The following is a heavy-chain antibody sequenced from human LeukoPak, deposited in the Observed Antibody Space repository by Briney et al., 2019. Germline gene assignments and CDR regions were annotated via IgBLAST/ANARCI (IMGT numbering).Heavy chain of an antibody. CDR2: INPNSGGT. CDR1: GYTFTGYY. D-gene: IGHD3-9*01. V-gene: IGHV1-2*02. Sequence: ASAKVSCKASGYTFTGYYMHWVRQAPGQGLEWMGWINPNSGGTNYAQKFQGRVTMTRDTSISTAYMELSRLRSDDTAVYYCATYYDILTEDSDWFDPWGQGTLVTVSS. J-gene: IGHJ5*02. CDR3: ATYYDILTEDSDWFDP.